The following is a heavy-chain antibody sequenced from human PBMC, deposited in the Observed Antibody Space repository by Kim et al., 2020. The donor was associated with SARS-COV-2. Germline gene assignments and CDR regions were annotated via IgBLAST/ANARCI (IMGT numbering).Heavy chain of an antibody. CDR3: AKLVRKQYQLLSD. Sequence: GGSLRLSCAASGFTFSSYGMHWVRQAPGKGLEWVAVISYDGSNKYYADSVKGRFTISRDNSKNTLYLQMNSLRAEDTAVYYCAKLVRKQYQLLSDWGQGTLVTVSS. J-gene: IGHJ4*02. V-gene: IGHV3-30*18. CDR2: ISYDGSNK. CDR1: GFTFSSYG. D-gene: IGHD2-2*01.